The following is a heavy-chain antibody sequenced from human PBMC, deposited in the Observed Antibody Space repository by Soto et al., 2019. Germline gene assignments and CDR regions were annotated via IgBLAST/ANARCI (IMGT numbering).Heavy chain of an antibody. V-gene: IGHV1-69*13. D-gene: IGHD3-22*01. CDR1: GGTFSSYA. CDR2: IIPIFGTA. J-gene: IGHJ5*02. CDR3: ARDLSGPLHYYDSSGYFGRAYWFDP. Sequence: SVKVSCKASGGTFSSYAISWVRQAPGQGLEWMGGIIPIFGTANYAQKFQGRVTITADESTSTAYMELSSLRSEDTAVYYCARDLSGPLHYYDSSGYFGRAYWFDPWGQGTLVTVYS.